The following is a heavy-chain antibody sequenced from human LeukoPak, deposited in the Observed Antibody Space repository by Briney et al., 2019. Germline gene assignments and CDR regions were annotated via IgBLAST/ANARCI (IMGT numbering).Heavy chain of an antibody. CDR3: ARVAGISPAHY. CDR1: GYTFTGYY. Sequence: ASVKVSCKASGYTFTGYYMHWVRQAPGQGLEWMGWINPNSGGTNYAQKFQGRGTMTRDTSTSTASMELSRLRSDDTAVYYCARVAGISPAHYCGQGTLVTVSS. CDR2: INPNSGGT. J-gene: IGHJ4*02. V-gene: IGHV1-2*02. D-gene: IGHD1-14*01.